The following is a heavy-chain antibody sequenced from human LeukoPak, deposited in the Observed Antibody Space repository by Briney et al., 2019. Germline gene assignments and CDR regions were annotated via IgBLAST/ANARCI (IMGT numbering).Heavy chain of an antibody. Sequence: LGASVKVSCKASGYTFTGYYMHWVRQAPGQGLEWMGWINPNSGGTNYAQKFQGRVTMTRDTSISTAYMELSRLRSDDTAVYYCARDPGYSGYDHYADDYWGQGTLVTVSS. D-gene: IGHD5-12*01. CDR3: ARDPGYSGYDHYADDY. CDR1: GYTFTGYY. V-gene: IGHV1-2*02. CDR2: INPNSGGT. J-gene: IGHJ4*02.